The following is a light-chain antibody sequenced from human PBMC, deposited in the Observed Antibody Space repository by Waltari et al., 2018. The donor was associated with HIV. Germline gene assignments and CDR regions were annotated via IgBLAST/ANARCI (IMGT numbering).Light chain of an antibody. CDR2: MTS. V-gene: IGKV1-5*03. Sequence: IQMTQSPSSLSASVGDTVILPCRASQDIDNWLAWYHQKPGRAPKLLISMTSVLESGVPSRFSGSGSGTTFTLTITGLQPDDFGTYFCQQYSTHYAFGQGTRVE. J-gene: IGKJ2*01. CDR1: QDIDNW. CDR3: QQYSTHYA.